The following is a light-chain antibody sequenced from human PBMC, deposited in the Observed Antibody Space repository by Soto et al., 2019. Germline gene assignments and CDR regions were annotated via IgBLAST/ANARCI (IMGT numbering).Light chain of an antibody. CDR1: QSVSSSY. Sequence: EIVLTQSPGTLSLSPGGRATLSCRASQSVSSSYLAWYQQKPGHAPRLLIYGASSRATGIPDRFSGSGSGTDFSLTISRLEPEDFAVYYCQQYGRTFGQGTKVDIK. CDR2: GAS. CDR3: QQYGRT. J-gene: IGKJ1*01. V-gene: IGKV3-20*01.